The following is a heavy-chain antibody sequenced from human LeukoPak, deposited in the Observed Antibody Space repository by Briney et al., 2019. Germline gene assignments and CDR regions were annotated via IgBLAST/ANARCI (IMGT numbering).Heavy chain of an antibody. V-gene: IGHV4-59*01. D-gene: IGHD4-23*01. CDR2: IYYSGST. CDR3: ARAKGYGGTTIDY. CDR1: GGSISSYY. Sequence: PSETLSLTCTVSGGSISSYYWSWLRQPPGKGLEWLGYIYYSGSTNYNPSLKSRVTISVDTSKNQFSLKLSSVTAADTAVYYCARAKGYGGTTIDYWGQGTLVTVSS. J-gene: IGHJ4*02.